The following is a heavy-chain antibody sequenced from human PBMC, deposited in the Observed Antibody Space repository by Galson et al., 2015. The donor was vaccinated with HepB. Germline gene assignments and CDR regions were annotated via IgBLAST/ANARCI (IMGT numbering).Heavy chain of an antibody. CDR2: IRSKAYGGIT. J-gene: IGHJ4*02. CDR1: GFTFGDYT. V-gene: IGHV3-49*03. CDR3: TGDRKGGYGPFDY. D-gene: IGHD5-12*01. Sequence: SMRLSCAASGFTFGDYTMSWFRQAPGKGLEWVGSIRSKAYGGITEYVASGKRRFTISRHDSKRIAYLQINSQKTEATAVYYCTGDRKGGYGPFDYWGQGTLVTVSS.